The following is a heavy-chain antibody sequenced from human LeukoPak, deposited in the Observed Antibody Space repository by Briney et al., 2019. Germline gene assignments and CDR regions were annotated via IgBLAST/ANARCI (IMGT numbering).Heavy chain of an antibody. V-gene: IGHV3-7*01. J-gene: IGHJ4*02. CDR1: GFTFSSYW. CDR3: ARDPSVGDGYNIDY. D-gene: IGHD5-24*01. CDR2: IKQDGSEK. Sequence: PGGSLRLSCAASGFTFSSYWMSWVRQAPGKGLEWVANIKQDGSEKYYVDSVKGRFTISRDNAKNSLYLQMNSLRAEDTAVYYCARDPSVGDGYNIDYWGQGTPVTVSS.